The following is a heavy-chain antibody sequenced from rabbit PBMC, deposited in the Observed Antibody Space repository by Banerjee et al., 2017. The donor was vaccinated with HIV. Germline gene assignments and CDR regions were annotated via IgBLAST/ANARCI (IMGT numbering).Heavy chain of an antibody. J-gene: IGHJ3*01. Sequence: QEQLVESGGGLVKPGGSLTLTCTASGFSFNNKYVMCWVRQAPGKGLEWIACINTSSGNTVYASWAKGRFTISKTSSTTVTLQMTSLTAADTATYFCARDALDSGTAYVWGQGTLVTVS. D-gene: IGHD1-1*01. V-gene: IGHV1S45*01. CDR2: INTSSGNT. CDR1: GFSFNNKYV. CDR3: ARDALDSGTAYV.